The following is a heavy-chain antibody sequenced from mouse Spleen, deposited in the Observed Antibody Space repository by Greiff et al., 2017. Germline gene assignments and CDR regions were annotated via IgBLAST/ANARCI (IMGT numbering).Heavy chain of an antibody. Sequence: EVKVVESGGGLVKPGGSLKLSCAASGFTFSDYGMHWVRQAPEKGLEWVAYISSGSSTIYYADTVKGRFTISRDNAKNTLFLQMTSLRSEDTAMYYCAANYYGSSYNYAMDYWGQGTSVTVSS. V-gene: IGHV5-17*01. CDR3: AANYYGSSYNYAMDY. CDR1: GFTFSDYG. D-gene: IGHD1-1*01. J-gene: IGHJ4*01. CDR2: ISSGSSTI.